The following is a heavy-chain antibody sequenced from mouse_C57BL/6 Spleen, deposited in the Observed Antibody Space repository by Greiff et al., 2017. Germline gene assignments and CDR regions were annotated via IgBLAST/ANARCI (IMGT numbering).Heavy chain of an antibody. V-gene: IGHV1-76*01. Sequence: VQLQQSGAELVRPGASVKLSCKASGYTFTDYYINWVKQRPGQGLEWIARIYPGSGNTYYNEKFKGKATLTAEKSSSTAYMQLSSLTSEDSAVYFCARNYYGSSYMFDYWGQGTTLTVSS. CDR2: IYPGSGNT. D-gene: IGHD1-1*01. J-gene: IGHJ2*01. CDR1: GYTFTDYY. CDR3: ARNYYGSSYMFDY.